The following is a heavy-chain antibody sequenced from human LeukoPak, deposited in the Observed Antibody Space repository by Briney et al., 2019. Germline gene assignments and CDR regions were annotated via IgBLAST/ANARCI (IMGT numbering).Heavy chain of an antibody. Sequence: SETLSLTCTVSGGSISSYYWSWIRQPPGKGLEWIGYIYYSGSTNYNPSLKSRVTISVDTSKNQFSLKLSSVTAADTAVYYCARVSLTTGNYYYYVDVWGKGTTVTVSS. CDR1: GGSISSYY. CDR3: ARVSLTTGNYYYYVDV. V-gene: IGHV4-59*13. J-gene: IGHJ6*03. CDR2: IYYSGST. D-gene: IGHD3-9*01.